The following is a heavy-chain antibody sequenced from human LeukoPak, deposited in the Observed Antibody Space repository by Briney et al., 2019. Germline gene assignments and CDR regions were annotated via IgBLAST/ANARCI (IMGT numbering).Heavy chain of an antibody. V-gene: IGHV1-2*02. CDR1: GYTFTSYY. CDR3: ARDQRRYCSSTSCSVVY. J-gene: IGHJ4*02. D-gene: IGHD2-2*01. Sequence: GASVKVSCKASGYTFTSYYMHWVRQAPGQGLEWMGWINPNSGGTNYAQKFQGRVTMTRDTSISTAYMELSRLRSDDTAVYYCARDQRRYCSSTSCSVVYWGQGTLVTVSS. CDR2: INPNSGGT.